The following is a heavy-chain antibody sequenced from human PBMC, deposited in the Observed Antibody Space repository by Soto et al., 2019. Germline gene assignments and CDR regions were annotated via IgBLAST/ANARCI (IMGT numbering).Heavy chain of an antibody. J-gene: IGHJ3*02. D-gene: IGHD3-16*02. Sequence: EVQLVESGGGLAQPGESLRLSSAASGFTFSPFYRHCVRQPPGKGLEWVSHINGDGATTVYADSVKGRFTISRDNAKSTLYLQMSSLRTEDTAVYYWVRDRGYPDSFDIWGQGTMVTVSS. CDR3: VRDRGYPDSFDI. CDR2: INGDGATT. V-gene: IGHV3-74*01. CDR1: GFTFSPFY.